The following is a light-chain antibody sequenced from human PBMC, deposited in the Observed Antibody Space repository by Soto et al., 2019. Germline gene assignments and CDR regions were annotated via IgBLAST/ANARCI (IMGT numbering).Light chain of an antibody. Sequence: QSVLTQPPSASGTPGQTVSISCSGTSSNIGVNSVSWYQHLPGAAPKLLIHSNDQLPSGVPVRFSGFKSGTSASLAISGLQSEDEADYYCAAWDDSLNGHVLFGGGTKVTVL. J-gene: IGLJ2*01. CDR3: AAWDDSLNGHVL. CDR2: SND. V-gene: IGLV1-44*01. CDR1: SSNIGVNS.